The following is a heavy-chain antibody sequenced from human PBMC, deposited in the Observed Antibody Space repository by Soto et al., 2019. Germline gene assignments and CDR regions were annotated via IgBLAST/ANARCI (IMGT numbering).Heavy chain of an antibody. CDR3: ASAMADILTGYSINLFDP. CDR2: ISSGHGNA. D-gene: IGHD3-9*01. V-gene: IGHV1-3*01. J-gene: IGHJ5*02. CDR1: GYTVTSYA. Sequence: VLSVKVSCKASGYTVTSYAMHGVRQAPGQRLERMGWISSGHGNAKYSQKPQGRVTITRDTSASTAYKELSSMRSEDTAVYYCASAMADILTGYSINLFDPWGQGTLVNVPS.